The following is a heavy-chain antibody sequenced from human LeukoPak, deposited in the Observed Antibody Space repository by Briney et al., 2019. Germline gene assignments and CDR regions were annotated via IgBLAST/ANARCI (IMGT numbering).Heavy chain of an antibody. CDR1: GFTFSSYA. CDR2: ISGSGGST. Sequence: GGSLRLSCAASGFTFSSYAMSWVRQAPGKGLEWVSAISGSGGSTYYADSVKGQFTISRDNSKNTLYLQMNSLRAEDTAVYYCAKDRYCSGGSCYSDYYFDYWGQGTLVTVSS. J-gene: IGHJ4*02. CDR3: AKDRYCSGGSCYSDYYFDY. D-gene: IGHD2-15*01. V-gene: IGHV3-23*01.